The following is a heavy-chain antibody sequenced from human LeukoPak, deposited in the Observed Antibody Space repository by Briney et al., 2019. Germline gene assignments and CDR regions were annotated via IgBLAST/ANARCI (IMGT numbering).Heavy chain of an antibody. V-gene: IGHV3-53*01. Sequence: PGGSLRLFCGASRFTVRSNYMIWVRQARGKGREGVSLIYSGGSPYYADSVKGRFTISRDNSKNTLYLQVNSLRAEDTAVYYCARLLLTVDTVMIDYWGQGTLVTVSS. CDR2: IYSGGSP. CDR1: RFTVRSNY. D-gene: IGHD5-18*01. CDR3: ARLLLTVDTVMIDY. J-gene: IGHJ4*02.